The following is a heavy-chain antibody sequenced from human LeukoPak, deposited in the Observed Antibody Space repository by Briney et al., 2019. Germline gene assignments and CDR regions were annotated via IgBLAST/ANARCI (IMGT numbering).Heavy chain of an antibody. D-gene: IGHD3-10*01. CDR2: IIPIFGTA. CDR3: AGVVDGSGSHYFDY. CDR1: GGTFSSYA. J-gene: IGHJ4*02. Sequence: SVKVSCKASGGTFSSYAISWVRQAPGQGLEWMGGIIPIFGTASYAQKFQGRVTITADKSTSTAYMELSSLRSEDTAVYYCAGVVDGSGSHYFDYWGQGTLVTVSS. V-gene: IGHV1-69*06.